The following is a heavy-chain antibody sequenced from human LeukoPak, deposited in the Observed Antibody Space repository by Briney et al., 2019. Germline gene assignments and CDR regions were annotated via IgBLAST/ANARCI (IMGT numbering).Heavy chain of an antibody. V-gene: IGHV4-59*11. CDR1: GDSFSSHY. CDR3: ARDLVTVTKGFDI. D-gene: IGHD4-17*01. Sequence: PSETLSLTCVVSGDSFSSHYWTWIRQSPGKGLEWIGYISYIGSTNYNPSLKSRVTISIDTPKNQFSLKLRSVTAAEPAVYYCARDLVTVTKGFDIWGQGTMVSVSS. J-gene: IGHJ3*02. CDR2: ISYIGST.